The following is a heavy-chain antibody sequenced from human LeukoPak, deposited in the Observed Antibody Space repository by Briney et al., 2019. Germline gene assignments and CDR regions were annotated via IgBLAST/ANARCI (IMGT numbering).Heavy chain of an antibody. CDR3: ARDSGMLGLCY. D-gene: IGHD3-10*02. CDR2: IYYSGST. CDR1: GGSISSYY. V-gene: IGHV4-59*01. J-gene: IGHJ4*02. Sequence: SETLSLACTVSGGSISSYYWSWIRQPPGKGLEWIGYIYYSGSTNYNPSLKSRVTISVDTSKNQFSLKLSSVTAADTAVYYCARDSGMLGLCYWGQGTLVTVSS.